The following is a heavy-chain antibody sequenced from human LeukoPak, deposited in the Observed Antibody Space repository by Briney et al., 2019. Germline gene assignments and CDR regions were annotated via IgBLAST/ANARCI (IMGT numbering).Heavy chain of an antibody. CDR2: IYYSGST. CDR1: GGSISSGGYY. CDR3: ARAEIPYDFWSGYYGTGGFDP. Sequence: SQTLSLTCTVSGGSISSGGYYWSWIRQHPGKGLEWIGYIYYSGSTYYNPSLKSRVTISVDTSKNQFSLKLSSVTAADTAVYYCARAEIPYDFWSGYYGTGGFDPWGQGTLVTVSS. J-gene: IGHJ5*02. V-gene: IGHV4-31*03. D-gene: IGHD3-3*01.